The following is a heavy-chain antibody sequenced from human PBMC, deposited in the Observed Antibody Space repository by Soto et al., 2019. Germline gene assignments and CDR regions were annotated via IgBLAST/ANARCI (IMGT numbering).Heavy chain of an antibody. CDR3: ARDPLSSQPEIVVVPAAMDDDAFDI. CDR1: GFTFSSYG. V-gene: IGHV3-33*01. Sequence: QVQLVESGGGVVQPGRSLRLSCAASGFTFSSYGMHWVRQAPGKGLEWVAVIWYDGSNKYYADSVKGRFTISRDNSKNTLYLQMNSLRAEDTAVYYCARDPLSSQPEIVVVPAAMDDDAFDIWGQGTMVTVSS. D-gene: IGHD2-2*01. J-gene: IGHJ3*02. CDR2: IWYDGSNK.